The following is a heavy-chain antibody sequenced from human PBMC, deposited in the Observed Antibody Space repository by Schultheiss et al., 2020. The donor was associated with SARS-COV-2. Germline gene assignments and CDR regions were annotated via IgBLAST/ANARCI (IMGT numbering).Heavy chain of an antibody. CDR1: GFTVSSNY. V-gene: IGHV3-66*01. D-gene: IGHD2-2*01. J-gene: IGHJ6*02. CDR3: ARDNGGCSSTSCYRPMDV. Sequence: GGSLRLSCAASGFTVSSNYMSWVRQAPGKGLEWVSVIYSGGSTYYADSVKGRFTISRDNSKNTLYLQMNSLRAEDTAVYYCARDNGGCSSTSCYRPMDVWGQGTTVTVSS. CDR2: IYSGGST.